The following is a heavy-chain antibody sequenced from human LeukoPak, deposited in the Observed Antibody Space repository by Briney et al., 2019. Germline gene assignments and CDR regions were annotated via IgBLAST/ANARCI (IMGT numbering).Heavy chain of an antibody. CDR2: INPNSGGT. D-gene: IGHD2-2*01. V-gene: IGHV1-2*02. CDR1: GYTFTDYY. J-gene: IGHJ6*02. Sequence: TSVKVSCKASGYTFTDYYVHWVRQAPGQGLEWMGWINPNSGGTEYAQKFQGRVTMTRDTSISTAYMDLSWLGSDDTAMYYCARDHCTRNSCYEDLYYGMDVRGQGTTATVSS. CDR3: ARDHCTRNSCYEDLYYGMDV.